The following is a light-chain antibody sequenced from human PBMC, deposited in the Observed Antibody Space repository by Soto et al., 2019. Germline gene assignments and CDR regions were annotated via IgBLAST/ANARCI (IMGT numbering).Light chain of an antibody. J-gene: IGKJ1*01. CDR1: QTISGY. CDR2: AAS. CDR3: QQRSNWPWT. Sequence: IQLTQSPSSLSASVGDRVTITCRASQTISGYLNWYQQKPGKAPELLIYAASTLQSGVPSRFSGSGSGTDFTLTISSLQPGDFAVYYCQQRSNWPWTFGQGTKVDIK. V-gene: IGKV1-39*01.